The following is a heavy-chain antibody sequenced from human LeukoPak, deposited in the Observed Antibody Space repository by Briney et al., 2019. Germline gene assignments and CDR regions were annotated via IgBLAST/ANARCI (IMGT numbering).Heavy chain of an antibody. CDR2: IIPIFGTA. D-gene: IGHD5-18*01. CDR1: GGTFSSYA. J-gene: IGHJ4*02. Sequence: SVKVSCKASGGTFSSYAISWVRQAPGQGLEWIGGIIPIFGTANYAQKFQGRVTITADESTSTAYMELSSLRSEDTAVYYCARGTHLRGYSYGYVFDYWGQGTLVTVSS. V-gene: IGHV1-69*01. CDR3: ARGTHLRGYSYGYVFDY.